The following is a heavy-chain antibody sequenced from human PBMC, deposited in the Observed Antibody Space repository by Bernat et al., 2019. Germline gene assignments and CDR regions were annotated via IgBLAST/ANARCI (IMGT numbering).Heavy chain of an antibody. CDR1: GFIFDDYV. V-gene: IGHV3-43*02. J-gene: IGHJ4*02. CDR3: VRDTNWAFDF. CDR2: ISHDSSQT. D-gene: IGHD1-1*01. Sequence: QLVESGGGVIQPGGSLRLSCAPSGFIFDDYVMHWVRQVPGIGLEWISRISHDSSQTSYADSVKGRFTISRDNSKKSLFLQMHSLRVEDTAFYYCVRDTNWAFDFWGRGTLVTVSS.